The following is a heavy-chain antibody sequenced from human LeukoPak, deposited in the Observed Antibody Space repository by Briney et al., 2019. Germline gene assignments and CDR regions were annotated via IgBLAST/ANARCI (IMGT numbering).Heavy chain of an antibody. V-gene: IGHV4-39*07. CDR2: IYYSGST. Sequence: SETLSLTCTVSGGSISSSRDYWAWLRQPPGKGLEWIANIYYSGSTYYSPSLKSRVTMSVDTSKNQFSLKLSSVTAADTAVYYCARDHPDDSSGYYKYYFDYWGQGTLVTVSS. D-gene: IGHD3-22*01. CDR3: ARDHPDDSSGYYKYYFDY. CDR1: GGSISSSRDY. J-gene: IGHJ4*02.